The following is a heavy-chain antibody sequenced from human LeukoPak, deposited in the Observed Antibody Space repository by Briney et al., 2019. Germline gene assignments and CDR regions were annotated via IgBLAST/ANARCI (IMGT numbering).Heavy chain of an antibody. CDR2: IYHSGST. CDR1: GYSTSSGYY. D-gene: IGHD3-10*01. CDR3: ARDRYYYGSGSILFDY. V-gene: IGHV4-38-2*02. J-gene: IGHJ4*02. Sequence: SETLSLTCTVSGYSTSSGYYWGWIRQPPGKGLEWIGSIYHSGSTCYNPSLKSRVTISVDTSKNQFSLKLSSVTAADTAVYYCARDRYYYGSGSILFDYWGQGTLVAVSS.